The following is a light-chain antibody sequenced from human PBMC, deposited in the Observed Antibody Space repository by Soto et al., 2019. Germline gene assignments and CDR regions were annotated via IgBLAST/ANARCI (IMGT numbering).Light chain of an antibody. CDR1: SSDVGTYVF. J-gene: IGLJ1*01. CDR3: CLYAVTFYV. Sequence: QSALTQPRSVSGSPGQSVTISCTGTSSDVGTYVFVSWYQQHPGKAPRLMIFDVSERPSGVPDRFSGSKSGNTASLTISGLQAEDEADYYCCLYAVTFYVFGTGTKVTVL. CDR2: DVS. V-gene: IGLV2-11*01.